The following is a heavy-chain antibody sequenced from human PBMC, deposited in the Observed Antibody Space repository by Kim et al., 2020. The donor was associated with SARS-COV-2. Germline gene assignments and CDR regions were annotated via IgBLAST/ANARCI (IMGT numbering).Heavy chain of an antibody. V-gene: IGHV3-30*04. CDR2: ISNDGNYN. J-gene: IGHJ4*02. CDR3: ARVVSGWDRIES. D-gene: IGHD6-19*01. CDR1: GFTFSNYA. Sequence: GSLRLSCAASGFTFSNYAMHWVRQAPGKGLEWVAAISNDGNYNYYADPVKGRFTISRDNSRNTLFLQINRLRREDMAMYHCARVVSGWDRIESWGQGTLVTV.